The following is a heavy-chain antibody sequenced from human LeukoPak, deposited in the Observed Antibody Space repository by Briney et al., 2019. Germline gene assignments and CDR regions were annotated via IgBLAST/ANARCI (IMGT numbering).Heavy chain of an antibody. V-gene: IGHV3-11*06. CDR2: ISSSSRDI. J-gene: IGHJ3*02. CDR3: ARDCSSTSCYFDAFDI. CDR1: GFTFSDYY. Sequence: PGGSLRLSCAASGFTFSDYYMSWIRQAPGKGLEWVSSISSSSRDIYYADSVKGRFTISRDNAKNSLYLQMNSLRAEDTAVYYCARDCSSTSCYFDAFDIWGQGTMVTVSS. D-gene: IGHD2-2*01.